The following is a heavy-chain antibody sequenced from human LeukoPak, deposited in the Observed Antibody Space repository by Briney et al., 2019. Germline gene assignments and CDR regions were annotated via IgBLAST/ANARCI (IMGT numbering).Heavy chain of an antibody. CDR3: ARDSRSWYAGYYYYYMDV. Sequence: GGSLRLSCAASGFTFSSYAMSWVRQAPGKGLEWVSVIYSGGSTYYADSVKGRFTISRDNSKNTLYLQMNSLRAEVTAVYYCARDSRSWYAGYYYYYMDVWGKGTTVTISS. J-gene: IGHJ6*03. CDR1: GFTFSSYA. CDR2: IYSGGST. D-gene: IGHD6-13*01. V-gene: IGHV3-53*01.